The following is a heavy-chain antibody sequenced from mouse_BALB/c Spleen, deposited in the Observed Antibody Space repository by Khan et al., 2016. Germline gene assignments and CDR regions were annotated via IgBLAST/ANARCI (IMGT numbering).Heavy chain of an antibody. Sequence: QVQLKQSGAELAKPGASVKMSCKASGYTFTSYWMHWVKQRPGQGLEWIGYINPSTGYTEYNQKFKDKATLTADKSSSTAYMQLSSLTSEDSAVYYWARPLYGSSYRYWGQGTTLTVSS. D-gene: IGHD1-1*01. J-gene: IGHJ2*01. CDR3: ARPLYGSSYRY. V-gene: IGHV1-7*01. CDR1: GYTFTSYW. CDR2: INPSTGYT.